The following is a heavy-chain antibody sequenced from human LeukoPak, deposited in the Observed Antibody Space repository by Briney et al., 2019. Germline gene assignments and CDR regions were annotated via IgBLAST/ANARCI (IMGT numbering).Heavy chain of an antibody. CDR3: ARGRDYDILTGIDY. CDR1: GFTFSSYA. V-gene: IGHV3-23*01. CDR2: ISGSGGST. D-gene: IGHD3-9*01. Sequence: PGGSLRLSCAASGFTFSSYAMSWVRQAPGKGLEWVSAISGSGGSTYYADSVKGRFTISRDNSKNTLYLQMNSLRAEDTALYYCARGRDYDILTGIDYWGQGTLVTVSS. J-gene: IGHJ4*02.